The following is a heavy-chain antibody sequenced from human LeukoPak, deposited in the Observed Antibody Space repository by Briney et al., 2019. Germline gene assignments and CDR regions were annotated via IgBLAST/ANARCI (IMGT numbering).Heavy chain of an antibody. D-gene: IGHD4-11*01. CDR2: ISGSGDST. CDR1: GFTFSSYA. CDR3: AKDRDSNWYPYFEY. Sequence: GGFLRLSCAASGFTFSSYAMSWVRQAPGKGLEWVSAISGSGDSTYYGDSVKGRFTISRDNSKNTLYLQMNSLRAEDTAVYYCAKDRDSNWYPYFEYWGQGTLITVSS. J-gene: IGHJ4*02. V-gene: IGHV3-23*01.